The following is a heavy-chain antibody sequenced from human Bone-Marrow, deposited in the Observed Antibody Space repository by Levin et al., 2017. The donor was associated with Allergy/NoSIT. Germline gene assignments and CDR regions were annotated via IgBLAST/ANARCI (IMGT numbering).Heavy chain of an antibody. D-gene: IGHD5-24*01. V-gene: IGHV3-30*02. CDR2: ISYDGSNK. CDR1: GFAFDNYA. Sequence: PGGSLRLSCAASGFAFDNYAMQWVRQAPGKGLEWVALISYDGSNKHYAGSVRGRFTISRDDSKNALYLEMHSLRADDTAIYYCTKGADLQGASSLLWASDVWGQGTMVIVSS. CDR3: TKGADLQGASSLLWASDV. J-gene: IGHJ3*01.